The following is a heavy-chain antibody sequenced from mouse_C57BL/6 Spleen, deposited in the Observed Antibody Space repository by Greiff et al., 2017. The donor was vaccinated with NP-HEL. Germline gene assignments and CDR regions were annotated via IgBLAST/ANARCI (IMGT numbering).Heavy chain of an antibody. CDR1: GFSLTSYG. CDR2: IWRGGST. V-gene: IGHV2-5*01. CDR3: AKRGDYYGSSFDV. Sequence: VQRVESGPGLVQPSQSLSITCTVSGFSLTSYGVHWVRQSPGKGLEWLGVIWRGGSTDYNAAFMSRLSITKDNSKSQVFFKMNSLQADDTAIYYCAKRGDYYGSSFDVWGTGTTVTVSS. J-gene: IGHJ1*03. D-gene: IGHD1-1*01.